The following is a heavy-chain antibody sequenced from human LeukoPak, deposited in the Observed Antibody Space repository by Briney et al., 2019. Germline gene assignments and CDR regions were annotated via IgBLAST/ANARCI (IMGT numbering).Heavy chain of an antibody. CDR2: IIPIFGTA. D-gene: IGHD3-3*01. CDR3: ARYYDFWSGYANEPSYFDY. CDR1: GGTFSSYA. Sequence: SVKVSCKASGGTFSSYAISWVRQAPGQGLEWMGGIIPIFGTANYARKFQGRVTITADESTSTAYMELSSLRSEDTAVYYCARYYDFWSGYANEPSYFDYWGQGTLVTVSS. V-gene: IGHV1-69*13. J-gene: IGHJ4*02.